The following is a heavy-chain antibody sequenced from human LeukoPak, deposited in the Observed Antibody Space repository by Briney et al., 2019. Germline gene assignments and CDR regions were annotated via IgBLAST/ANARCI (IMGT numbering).Heavy chain of an antibody. Sequence: ASVKVSCKVSGYTLTELSMNWVRQAPGKGLEWMGGFDPEDGETIYAQKFQGRVTMTEDTSTDTAYMELSSLRCEDTAVYYCATTTTETHDNYYGMDVWGQGTTVTVSS. CDR3: ATTTTETHDNYYGMDV. V-gene: IGHV1-24*01. CDR1: GYTLTELS. CDR2: FDPEDGET. J-gene: IGHJ6*02. D-gene: IGHD4-4*01.